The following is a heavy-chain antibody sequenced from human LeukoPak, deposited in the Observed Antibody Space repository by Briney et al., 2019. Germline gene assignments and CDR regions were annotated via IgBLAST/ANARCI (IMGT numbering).Heavy chain of an antibody. D-gene: IGHD2-8*01. Sequence: GGSLRLSCAASGFTFSNAWMNWVRQAPGKGLEWVAVISYDGHNEYYGDSVKGRFTISRDNSKNTVFLQMNSLRAEDTAVYYCAKGVGYGGMDVWGQGTTVTVSS. J-gene: IGHJ6*02. CDR3: AKGVGYGGMDV. CDR1: GFTFSNAW. V-gene: IGHV3-30*18. CDR2: ISYDGHNE.